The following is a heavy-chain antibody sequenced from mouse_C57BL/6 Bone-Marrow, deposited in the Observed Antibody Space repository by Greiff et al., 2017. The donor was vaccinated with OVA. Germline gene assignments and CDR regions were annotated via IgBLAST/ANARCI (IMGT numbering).Heavy chain of an antibody. V-gene: IGHV1-50*01. CDR2: IDPSDSYT. J-gene: IGHJ3*01. D-gene: IGHD2-4*01. CDR3: ASAYYDYAWFAY. CDR1: GYTFTSYW. Sequence: QVQLQQPGAELVKPGASVKLSCKASGYTFTSYWMQWVKQRPGQGLEWIGEIDPSDSYTNYNQKFKGKATLTVDTSSSTAYMQLSSLTSEDSAVYYCASAYYDYAWFAYWGQGTLVTGSA.